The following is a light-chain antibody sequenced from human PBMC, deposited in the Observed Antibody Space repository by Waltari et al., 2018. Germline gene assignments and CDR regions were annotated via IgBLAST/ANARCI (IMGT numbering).Light chain of an antibody. J-gene: IGKJ2*01. Sequence: DIQLTQSPSFLSASVGDRVTITCRASQGISSYLAWYQQRPGTAPKLLISAASTLQSGVPSRFSGSGSGTEFTLTISSLQPEDFATYYCQQLNIYPHTFGQGTKVEI. CDR1: QGISSY. CDR3: QQLNIYPHT. CDR2: AAS. V-gene: IGKV1-9*01.